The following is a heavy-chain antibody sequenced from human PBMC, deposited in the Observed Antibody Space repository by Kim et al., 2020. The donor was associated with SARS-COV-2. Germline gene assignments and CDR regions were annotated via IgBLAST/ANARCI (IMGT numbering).Heavy chain of an antibody. CDR3: ARPRELLGYFDY. Sequence: GGSLRLSCAASGFTFSSYGMHWVRQAPGKGLEWVAVISYDGSNKYYADSVKGRFTISRDNSKNTLYLQMNSLRAEDTAVYYCARPRELLGYFDYWGQGTLVTVSS. J-gene: IGHJ4*02. D-gene: IGHD1-7*01. CDR1: GFTFSSYG. V-gene: IGHV3-30*03. CDR2: ISYDGSNK.